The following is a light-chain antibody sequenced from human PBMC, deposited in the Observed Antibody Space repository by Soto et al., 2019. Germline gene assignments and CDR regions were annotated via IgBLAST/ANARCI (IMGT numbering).Light chain of an antibody. CDR2: GAS. CDR3: QQYGSSPYT. J-gene: IGKJ2*01. CDR1: QSVTGSY. V-gene: IGKV3-20*01. Sequence: EIVLTQSPGTLSLSPGERATLSCRASQSVTGSYLAWYQQKVGQAPRLLIYGASSRATGIPDRFSGSGSGTDSTLTISRLEPEDCAVYYCQQYGSSPYTFGQGTKLEIK.